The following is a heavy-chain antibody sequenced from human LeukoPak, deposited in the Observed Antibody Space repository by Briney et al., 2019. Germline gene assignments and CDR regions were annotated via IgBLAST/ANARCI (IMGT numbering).Heavy chain of an antibody. V-gene: IGHV3-30*02. CDR1: GFTFNNYG. Sequence: GGSLRLSCAASGFTFNNYGMHWVRQAPGKGLEWVAFIRYDGSNKYYADSVKGRFTISRDNSKNTLYLQMNSRRVEDTAVYYCAKDTGGYYDSSGYFDYWGQGTLVTVSS. CDR3: AKDTGGYYDSSGYFDY. CDR2: IRYDGSNK. J-gene: IGHJ4*02. D-gene: IGHD3-22*01.